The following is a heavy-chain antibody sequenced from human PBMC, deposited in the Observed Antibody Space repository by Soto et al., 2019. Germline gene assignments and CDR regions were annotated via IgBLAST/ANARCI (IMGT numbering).Heavy chain of an antibody. CDR2: IYYSGST. CDR3: ARALIAAAGNVWFDP. CDR1: GGSISSSSYY. D-gene: IGHD6-13*01. V-gene: IGHV4-39*01. Sequence: QLQLQESGPGLVKPSETLSLTCTVSGGSISSSSYYWGWIRQPPGKGLEWIGSIYYSGSTYYNPSLKSRVTISVDTSKNQFSLKLSSVTAADTAVYYCARALIAAAGNVWFDPWGQGTLVPVSS. J-gene: IGHJ5*02.